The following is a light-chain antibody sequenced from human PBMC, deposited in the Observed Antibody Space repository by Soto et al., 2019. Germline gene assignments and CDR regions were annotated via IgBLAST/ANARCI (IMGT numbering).Light chain of an antibody. CDR1: SSDVGGYNY. J-gene: IGLJ1*01. CDR3: SSYTITSTYV. Sequence: QSVLTQPASVSGSPGQSITISCTGTSSDVGGYNYVSWYQQHPGKAPKLMIYEVSGRPSGVSNRFSGSKSGNTASLTISGLQAEDEADYYCSSYTITSTYVFGTGTKVTVL. V-gene: IGLV2-14*01. CDR2: EVS.